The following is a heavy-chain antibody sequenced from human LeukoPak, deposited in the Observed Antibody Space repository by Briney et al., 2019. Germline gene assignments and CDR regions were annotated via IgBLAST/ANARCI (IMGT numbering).Heavy chain of an antibody. V-gene: IGHV4-34*01. J-gene: IGHJ4*02. D-gene: IGHD3-10*01. CDR1: GGSFSGYY. CDR3: ASSGSDYYGSGMGYFDY. CDR2: INHSGST. Sequence: PSETLSLTCAVYGGSFSGYYWSWIRQPPGKGLEWIGEINHSGSTNYNPSLTSRVTISVDTSKNQFSLKLSSVTAADTAVYYCASSGSDYYGSGMGYFDYWGQGTLVTVSS.